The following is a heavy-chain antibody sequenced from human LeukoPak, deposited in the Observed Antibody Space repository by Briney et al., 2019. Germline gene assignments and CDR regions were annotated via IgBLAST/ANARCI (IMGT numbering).Heavy chain of an antibody. CDR3: AKDPLSGSWES. J-gene: IGHJ5*02. V-gene: IGHV3-23*01. Sequence: PGGSLRLSCAASGFTFSSYARSWVRQAPGKGLEWVSAISGCGGSTYYADSVKGRFTISRDNSKNTLYLQMNSLRAEDTAVYYCAKDPLSGSWESWGQGTLVTVSS. CDR2: ISGCGGST. D-gene: IGHD2-15*01. CDR1: GFTFSSYA.